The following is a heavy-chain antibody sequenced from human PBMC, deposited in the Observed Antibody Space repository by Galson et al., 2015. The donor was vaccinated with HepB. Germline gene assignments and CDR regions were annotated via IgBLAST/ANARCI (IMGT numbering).Heavy chain of an antibody. V-gene: IGHV3-30*18. CDR1: GFTFSSYG. J-gene: IGHJ4*02. Sequence: SLRLSCAASGFTFSSYGMHWVRQAPGKGLEWVAVISYDGSNKYYADSVKGRFAISRDNSKNTLYLQMNSLRAEDTAVYYCAKSGRGYCSSTSCYTPDYWGQGTLVTVSS. CDR3: AKSGRGYCSSTSCYTPDY. CDR2: ISYDGSNK. D-gene: IGHD2-2*02.